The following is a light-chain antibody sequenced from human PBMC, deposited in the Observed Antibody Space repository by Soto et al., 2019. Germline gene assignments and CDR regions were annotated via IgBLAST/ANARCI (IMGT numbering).Light chain of an antibody. CDR2: NAA. V-gene: IGKV3-11*01. CDR1: QSVDTY. Sequence: EIVLTQSPATLSLSPGDRATLSCRASQSVDTYLAWYQQKPGQAPRLLIYNAANRATGVPARFSGSGSGTDFTLTSSSLEPEDFAFSYCQLRSNWPRFTFGPGTKVEIK. CDR3: QLRSNWPRFT. J-gene: IGKJ3*01.